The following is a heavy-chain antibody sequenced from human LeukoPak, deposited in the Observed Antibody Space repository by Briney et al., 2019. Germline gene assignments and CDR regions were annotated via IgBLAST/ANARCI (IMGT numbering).Heavy chain of an antibody. Sequence: PGGSLRLSCAASGFAVSSNYMSCVRQAPGKGLEWVSVIYSGGSTYYADSVKGRFTISRDNSKNTLYLQMNSLRAEDTAVYYCARSSGRYDSSGYSDYWGQGTLVTVSS. D-gene: IGHD3-22*01. V-gene: IGHV3-53*01. J-gene: IGHJ4*02. CDR2: IYSGGST. CDR3: ARSSGRYDSSGYSDY. CDR1: GFAVSSNY.